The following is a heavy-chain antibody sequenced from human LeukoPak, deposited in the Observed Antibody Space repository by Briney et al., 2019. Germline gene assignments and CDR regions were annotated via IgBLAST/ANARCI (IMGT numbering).Heavy chain of an antibody. D-gene: IGHD2-15*01. J-gene: IGHJ6*02. Sequence: GGSLRLSCAASGFTFSSYAMSWVRQAPGKGLEWVSAISGSGGSTYYADSVKGRFTISRDNSKNTLYLQMNSPRAEDTAVYYCAKSGRDIVVVVAATQHYYYGMDVWGQGATVTVSS. CDR2: ISGSGGST. V-gene: IGHV3-23*01. CDR1: GFTFSSYA. CDR3: AKSGRDIVVVVAATQHYYYGMDV.